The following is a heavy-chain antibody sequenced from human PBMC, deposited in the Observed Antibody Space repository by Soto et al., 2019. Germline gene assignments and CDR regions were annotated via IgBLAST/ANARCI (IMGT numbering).Heavy chain of an antibody. D-gene: IGHD6-19*01. CDR3: ATDIVPGTTGWFY. CDR2: IKEDGSAK. Sequence: PGGPLRLSCALSGLTFDQYWMNWVRQAPGRGLEWVASIKEDGSAKYYVDSVKGRFTISKDTAKNSLYLQMDSLRADDTALYYCATDIVPGTTGWFYWGPGTLVTVSS. J-gene: IGHJ4*02. CDR1: GLTFDQYW. V-gene: IGHV3-7*05.